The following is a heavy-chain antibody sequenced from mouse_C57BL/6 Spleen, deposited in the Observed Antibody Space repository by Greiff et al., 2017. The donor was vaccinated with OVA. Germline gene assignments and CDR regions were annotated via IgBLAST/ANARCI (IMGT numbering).Heavy chain of an antibody. CDR1: GYSITSGYY. CDR3: ARGGYYGNLY. D-gene: IGHD2-1*01. Sequence: ESGPGLVKPSQSLSLTCSVTGYSITSGYYWNWIRQFPGNKLEWMGYISYDGSNNYNPSLKNRISITRDTSKNQLFLKLNSVTTEDTATYYCARGGYYGNLYWGQGTTLTVSA. J-gene: IGHJ2*01. V-gene: IGHV3-6*01. CDR2: ISYDGSN.